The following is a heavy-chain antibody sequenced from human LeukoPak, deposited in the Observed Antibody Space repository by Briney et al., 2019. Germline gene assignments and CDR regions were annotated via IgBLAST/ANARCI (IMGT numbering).Heavy chain of an antibody. J-gene: IGHJ4*02. V-gene: IGHV3-48*01. Sequence: GGSLRLSCAASGFTFSSYAMSWVRQAPGKGLEWVSYISSSSSTIYYADSVKGRFTISRDNAKNSLYLQMNSLRAEDTAVYYCARDVVVGVWYFDYWGQGTLVTVSS. CDR1: GFTFSSYA. CDR3: ARDVVVGVWYFDY. CDR2: ISSSSSTI. D-gene: IGHD2-21*01.